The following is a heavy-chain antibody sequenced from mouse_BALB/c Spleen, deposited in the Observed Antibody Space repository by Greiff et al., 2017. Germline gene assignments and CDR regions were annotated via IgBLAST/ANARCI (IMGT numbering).Heavy chain of an antibody. Sequence: EVQLVESGGGLVQPGGSRKLSCAASGFTFSSFGMHWVRQAPEKGLEWVAYISSGSSTIYYADTVKGRFTISRDNPKNTLFLQMTSLRSEDTAMYYCARGHYYGSSPFAYWGQGTLVTVSA. V-gene: IGHV5-17*02. J-gene: IGHJ3*01. D-gene: IGHD1-1*01. CDR2: ISSGSSTI. CDR3: ARGHYYGSSPFAY. CDR1: GFTFSSFG.